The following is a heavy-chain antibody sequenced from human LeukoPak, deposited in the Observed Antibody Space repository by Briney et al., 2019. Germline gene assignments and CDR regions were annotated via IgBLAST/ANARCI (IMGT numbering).Heavy chain of an antibody. CDR2: IIPIFGTA. V-gene: IGHV1-69*01. J-gene: IGHJ4*02. D-gene: IGHD4-17*01. CDR3: ARDFAQYGDYGGYFDY. CDR1: GGTFSSYA. Sequence: SVKVSCKASGGTFSSYAISWVRQAPGQGLEWMGGIIPIFGTANYAQKFQGRVTITADESTSTAYMELSSLRSEDTAVYYCARDFAQYGDYGGYFDYWGQGTLVTVSS.